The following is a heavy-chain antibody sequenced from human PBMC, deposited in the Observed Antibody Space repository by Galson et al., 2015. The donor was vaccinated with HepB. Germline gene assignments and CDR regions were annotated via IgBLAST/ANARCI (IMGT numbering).Heavy chain of an antibody. CDR2: IRSKTNTYAT. CDR3: MSYRDDYLRGGD. CDR1: GFTFSGSA. V-gene: IGHV3-73*01. D-gene: IGHD5-12*01. J-gene: IGHJ4*02. Sequence: SLRLSCAVSGFTFSGSAIHWVRQASVKGLEWVGRIRSKTNTYATGYGESVKGRFTISRDDSRNTAYLQMNSLKTEDTAVYYCMSYRDDYLRGGDWGQGTLVTVSS.